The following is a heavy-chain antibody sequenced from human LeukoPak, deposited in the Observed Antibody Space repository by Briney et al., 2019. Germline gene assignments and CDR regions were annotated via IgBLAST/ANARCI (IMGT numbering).Heavy chain of an antibody. CDR1: GGSFSGYY. D-gene: IGHD3-22*01. CDR3: ARGADSSGYYSIFYFDY. Sequence: SETLSLTCAVYGGSFSGYYWSWIRQPPGKGLEWIGYIYYSGSTNYNPSLKSRVTISVDTSKNQFSLELSSVTAADTAVYYCARGADSSGYYSIFYFDYWGQGTLVTVSS. J-gene: IGHJ4*02. CDR2: IYYSGST. V-gene: IGHV4-59*01.